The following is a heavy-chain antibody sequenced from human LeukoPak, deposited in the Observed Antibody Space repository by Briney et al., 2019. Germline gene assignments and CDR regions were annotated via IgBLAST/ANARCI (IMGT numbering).Heavy chain of an antibody. Sequence: SETLSLTCTVSGASINAYVCSWIRQPAGNRLEWIGCFYASGTTYYNPSLRSRIPLSIDTSKNQLSLNLSSVTAADTALYYCAKSHCGGGSCDKFDSWGQGSLVTVSS. CDR3: AKSHCGGGSCDKFDS. D-gene: IGHD2-15*01. CDR2: FYASGTT. J-gene: IGHJ5*01. CDR1: GASINAYV. V-gene: IGHV4-4*07.